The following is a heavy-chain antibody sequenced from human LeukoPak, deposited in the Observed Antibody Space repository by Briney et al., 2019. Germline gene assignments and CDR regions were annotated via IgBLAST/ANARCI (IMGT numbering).Heavy chain of an antibody. V-gene: IGHV3-7*01. CDR3: ARDVSSGWSTKPYFDY. CDR2: VKKDGSEK. CDR1: GFTFNNYC. D-gene: IGHD6-13*01. J-gene: IGHJ4*02. Sequence: GGSLRLSCAASGFTFNNYCMTWVPPAPGKGREWGANVKKDGSEKYYVDSVKGRFTISTDNAKNSLYLQMNSLRAEDTAVYYCARDVSSGWSTKPYFDYWGQGTLVTVSS.